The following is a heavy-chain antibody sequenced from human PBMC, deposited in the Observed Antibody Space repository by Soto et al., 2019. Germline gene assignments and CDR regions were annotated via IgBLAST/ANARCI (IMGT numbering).Heavy chain of an antibody. Sequence: VQLVESGGGVVQPGRSLRLSCAASGFTFSDYGMHWVRQAPGKGLEWVAVISYDGDNQYYVDSVKGRFTISRDNSKNALYLQMNSLRAEDTAVYYCAKDRPLRIVMVRGLNGRGYDYCGQGTLVTVSS. CDR2: ISYDGDNQ. D-gene: IGHD3-10*01. CDR3: AKDRPLRIVMVRGLNGRGYDY. CDR1: GFTFSDYG. J-gene: IGHJ4*02. V-gene: IGHV3-30*18.